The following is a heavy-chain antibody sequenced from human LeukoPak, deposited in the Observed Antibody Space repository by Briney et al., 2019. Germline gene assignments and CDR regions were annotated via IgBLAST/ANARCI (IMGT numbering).Heavy chain of an antibody. Sequence: HPGGSLILSCAASGFTFSSYGMHWVRQAPGKGLEWVAFIRYDGSNKYYADSVKGRFTISRDNSKNTLYLQMNSLRAEDTAVYYCARVFYSSGWYGNFDYWGQGTLVTVSS. CDR1: GFTFSSYG. CDR2: IRYDGSNK. J-gene: IGHJ4*02. D-gene: IGHD6-19*01. V-gene: IGHV3-30*02. CDR3: ARVFYSSGWYGNFDY.